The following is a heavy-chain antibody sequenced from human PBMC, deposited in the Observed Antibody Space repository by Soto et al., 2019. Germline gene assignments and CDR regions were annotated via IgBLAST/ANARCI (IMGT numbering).Heavy chain of an antibody. CDR3: AKEMTTNTFEY. CDR2: ITYNGTNK. D-gene: IGHD4-17*01. V-gene: IGHV3-30*18. CDR1: GFTFVSYG. J-gene: IGHJ4*01. Sequence: PGGSLRLSCAASGFTFVSYGMHWVRQAPGKGLEWVAGITYNGTNKSYADSVKGRFIISRDNAKSTVFLQMNSLRAEDTATYHCAKEMTTNTFEYWGHGTLVTVSS.